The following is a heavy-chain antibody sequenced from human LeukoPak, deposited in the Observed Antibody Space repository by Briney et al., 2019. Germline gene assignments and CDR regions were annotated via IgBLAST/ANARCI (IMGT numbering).Heavy chain of an antibody. CDR1: GFTFSSYE. J-gene: IGHJ6*03. V-gene: IGHV3-48*03. D-gene: IGHD6-13*01. CDR3: ASLTAAAPYYYYYMDV. Sequence: GGSLRLSCAASGFTFSSYEMNWVRQAPGKGLEWVSYISSSGSTIYYADSVKGRFTISRDNAKNSLYLQMNSLRAEYTAVYYCASLTAAAPYYYYYMDVWGKGTTVTVSS. CDR2: ISSSGSTI.